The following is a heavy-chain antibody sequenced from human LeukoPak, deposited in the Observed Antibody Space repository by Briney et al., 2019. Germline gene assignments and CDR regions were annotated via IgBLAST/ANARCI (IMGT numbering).Heavy chain of an antibody. Sequence: SETLPLTCVVSGGSISAYYWNWIRQPAGKGLEWIGRLHSSGETTSNPSLMSRATMSLDTSRNHFSLNLTSVTAADTAIYYCATMFGESSDFDHWGQGTLVTVSS. J-gene: IGHJ4*02. CDR2: LHSSGET. CDR1: GGSISAYY. V-gene: IGHV4-4*07. CDR3: ATMFGESSDFDH. D-gene: IGHD3-10*02.